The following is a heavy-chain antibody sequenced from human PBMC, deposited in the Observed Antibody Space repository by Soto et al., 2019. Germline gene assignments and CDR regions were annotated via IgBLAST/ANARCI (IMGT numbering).Heavy chain of an antibody. CDR2: IIPILGIA. Sequence: QVQLVQSGAEVKKPGSSVKVSCKASGGTFSSYTISWVRQAPGQGLEWMGRIIPILGIANYAQKFQGRVTMTADKPTSTAYMEPSSLRSEDTAVYYCWWYYGSGSYYHLDYWGQGTLVTVSS. V-gene: IGHV1-69*02. CDR3: WWYYGSGSYYHLDY. J-gene: IGHJ4*02. CDR1: GGTFSSYT. D-gene: IGHD3-10*01.